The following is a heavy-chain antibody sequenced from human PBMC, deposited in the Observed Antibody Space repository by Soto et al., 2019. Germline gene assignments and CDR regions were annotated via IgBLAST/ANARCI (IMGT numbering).Heavy chain of an antibody. Sequence: GGSLRLSCAASGFTFSSYGMHWVRQAPGKGLEWVAVISYDGSNIYYADSVKGRFTISRDNSKNTLYLQMNSLRAEDTAVYYCAKDLNGSSWTLYYYYYGMDVWGQGTTVTVSS. D-gene: IGHD6-13*01. CDR1: GFTFSSYG. V-gene: IGHV3-30*18. CDR3: AKDLNGSSWTLYYYYYGMDV. J-gene: IGHJ6*02. CDR2: ISYDGSNI.